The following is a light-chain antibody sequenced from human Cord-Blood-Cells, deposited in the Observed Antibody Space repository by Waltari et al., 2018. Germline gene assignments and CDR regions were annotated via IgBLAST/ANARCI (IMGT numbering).Light chain of an antibody. CDR2: DVR. CDR1: RSDVGGYNY. CDR3: SSYTSSSTVV. J-gene: IGLJ2*01. Sequence: QSALTQPASVSGSPGQSITISCTGTRSDVGGYNYVSWYQQHPGKAPKLMIYDVRNRPSGVSNRFSGSKSGNTASLTISGLQAEDEADYYCSSYTSSSTVVFGGGTKLTVL. V-gene: IGLV2-14*01.